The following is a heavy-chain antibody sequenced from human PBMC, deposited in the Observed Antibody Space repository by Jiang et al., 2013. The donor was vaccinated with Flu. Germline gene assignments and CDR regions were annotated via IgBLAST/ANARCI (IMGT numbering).Heavy chain of an antibody. Sequence: GSGLVKPSETLSLTCTVSGDSIRNYYWSWIRQSPERGLEWIGYLYYSGSTSKYNPSLKSRVTMSLDTSKNQLSLKLTSVTAADTAVYYCARVTRMITVWGELSTKDQEXDYHYYYMDVVGTKGPRSPSS. D-gene: IGHD3-16*02. J-gene: IGHJ6*03. CDR1: GDSIRNYY. CDR2: LYYSGSTS. CDR3: ARVTRMITVWGELSTKDQEXDYHYYYMDV. V-gene: IGHV4-59*01.